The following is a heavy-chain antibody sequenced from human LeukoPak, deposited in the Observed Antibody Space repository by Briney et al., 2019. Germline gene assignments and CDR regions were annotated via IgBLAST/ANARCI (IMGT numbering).Heavy chain of an antibody. CDR2: ISGSGGST. CDR1: GFTFSSYA. J-gene: IGHJ4*02. CDR3: AKALAIGWWELWEYYFDY. Sequence: QPGGSLRLSCAASGFTFSSYAMSWVRQAPGKGLEWVSAISGSGGSTYYADSVKGRFTISRDNSKNTLYLQMNSLRAEDTAVYYCAKALAIGWWELWEYYFDYWGQGTLVTVSS. D-gene: IGHD1-26*01. V-gene: IGHV3-23*01.